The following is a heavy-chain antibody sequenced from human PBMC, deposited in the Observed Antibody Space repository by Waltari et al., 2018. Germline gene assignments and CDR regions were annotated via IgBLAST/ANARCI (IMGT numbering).Heavy chain of an antibody. D-gene: IGHD5-18*01. V-gene: IGHV3-74*01. Sequence: EVQLVDSGGGLVQPGGCVRLSRASSGFTSSAHWTHWVRQAPGKGLVSVAQVGTDGTITSDADSVNGRFSISRDNAKNTLFLQMNRLRAEDTAMYYCVLYSSVVLGDSWGRGTLVTVSA. CDR3: VLYSSVVLGDS. CDR2: VGTDGTIT. CDR1: GFTSSAHW. J-gene: IGHJ5*01.